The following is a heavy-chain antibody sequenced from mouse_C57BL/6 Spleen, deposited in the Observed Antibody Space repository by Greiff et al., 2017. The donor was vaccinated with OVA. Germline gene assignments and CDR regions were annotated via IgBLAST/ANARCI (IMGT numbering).Heavy chain of an antibody. CDR2: IDPSDSYT. J-gene: IGHJ1*03. D-gene: IGHD1-1*01. CDR3: ARSGVVARYWYFDV. V-gene: IGHV1-50*01. CDR1: GYTFTSYW. Sequence: VQLQQPGAELVKPGASVKLSCKASGYTFTSYWMPWVKQRPGQGLEWIGEIDPSDSYTNYNQKFKGKATLTVDTSSSTAYMQLSSLTSEDSAVYYCARSGVVARYWYFDVWGTGTTVTVSS.